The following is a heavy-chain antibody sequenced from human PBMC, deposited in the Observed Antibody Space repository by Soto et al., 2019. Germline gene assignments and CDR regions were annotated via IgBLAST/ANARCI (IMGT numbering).Heavy chain of an antibody. Sequence: GESLKISCKGSGYSFTSYWISWVRQMPGKGLEWMGRIDPSDSYTNYSPSFQGHVTISADKSISTAYLQMNSLRAEDTAVYYCARDNPHSSSWYREGPYYGMDVWGQGTTVTVSS. D-gene: IGHD6-13*01. CDR3: ARDNPHSSSWYREGPYYGMDV. CDR2: IDPSDSYT. V-gene: IGHV5-10-1*01. J-gene: IGHJ6*02. CDR1: GYSFTSYW.